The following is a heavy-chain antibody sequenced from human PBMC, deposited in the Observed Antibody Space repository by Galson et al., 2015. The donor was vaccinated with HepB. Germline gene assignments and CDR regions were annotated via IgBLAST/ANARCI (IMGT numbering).Heavy chain of an antibody. J-gene: IGHJ3*02. V-gene: IGHV1-3*01. Sequence: SVKVSCKASGYTFTSYAMHLVRQAPGQRLEWMGWINAGNGNTKYSQKFQGRVTITRDTSASTAYMELSSLRSEDTAVYYCARSITIFGVVADAFDIWGQGTMVTVSS. CDR1: GYTFTSYA. CDR2: INAGNGNT. CDR3: ARSITIFGVVADAFDI. D-gene: IGHD3-3*01.